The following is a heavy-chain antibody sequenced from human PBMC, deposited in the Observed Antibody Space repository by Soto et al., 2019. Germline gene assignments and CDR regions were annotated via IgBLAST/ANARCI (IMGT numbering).Heavy chain of an antibody. J-gene: IGHJ5*02. V-gene: IGHV3-23*01. CDR3: AKIPSITMVRGVHSWFDP. CDR2: ISGSGGST. D-gene: IGHD3-10*01. Sequence: VGSLRLSCAASGFTFSSYAMSWVRQAPGKGLEWVSAISGSGGSTYYADSVKGRFIISRDNSKNTLYLQMNSLRAEDTAVYYCAKIPSITMVRGVHSWFDPWGQGTLVTVSS. CDR1: GFTFSSYA.